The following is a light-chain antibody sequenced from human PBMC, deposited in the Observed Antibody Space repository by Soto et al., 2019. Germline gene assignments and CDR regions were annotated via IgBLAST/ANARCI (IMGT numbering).Light chain of an antibody. CDR3: QQTYSTPET. Sequence: DIQMTQSPSSLSASVGDRVTITCRASQSIPKYLNWYQQKPGKAPKLLIFAASNLQSGVPSRFSGSGSGTDFTLTITSLQPEDFATYYCQQTYSTPETFGQGTRLEIK. CDR1: QSIPKY. V-gene: IGKV1-39*01. J-gene: IGKJ5*01. CDR2: AAS.